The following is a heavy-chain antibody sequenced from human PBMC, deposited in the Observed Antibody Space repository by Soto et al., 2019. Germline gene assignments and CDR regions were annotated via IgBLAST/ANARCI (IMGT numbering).Heavy chain of an antibody. D-gene: IGHD6-13*01. CDR2: ISGSDGST. Sequence: EVQLLESGGGLLQPGGSLRLSCAASGFSFSIYAMSWVRQAPGKGLEWVSVISGSDGSTYYADSVKGRFTISRDNSKNTLYLQMNSLRVEDTAVYYCAKDRERDAWYEDYWGQGTLVTVSS. V-gene: IGHV3-23*01. J-gene: IGHJ4*02. CDR3: AKDRERDAWYEDY. CDR1: GFSFSIYA.